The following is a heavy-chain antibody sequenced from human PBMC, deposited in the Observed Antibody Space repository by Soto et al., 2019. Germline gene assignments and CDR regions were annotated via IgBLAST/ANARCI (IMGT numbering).Heavy chain of an antibody. J-gene: IGHJ4*02. CDR3: ARDLAAAGPFDC. Sequence: QVQLVQSGAEVKKPGASVKVSCKASGYTFTNYAFSWVRQAPGQGLEWMGWISAYNGNTNYPQKLQGRVTMTTDTSTRTAYMELRSLRSDDPAVYYCARDLAAAGPFDCWGQGTLVTVSS. D-gene: IGHD6-13*01. CDR2: ISAYNGNT. CDR1: GYTFTNYA. V-gene: IGHV1-18*01.